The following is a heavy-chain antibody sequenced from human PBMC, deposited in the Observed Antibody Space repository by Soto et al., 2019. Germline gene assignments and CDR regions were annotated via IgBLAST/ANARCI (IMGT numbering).Heavy chain of an antibody. V-gene: IGHV4-34*01. CDR2: INHSGST. CDR3: ARVVVVPAAHGYYYYGMDV. CDR1: GGSFSGYY. J-gene: IGHJ6*02. Sequence: SETLSLSCAVYGGSFSGYYWSRIRHPPGKGLEWIGEINHSGSTNYNPSLKSRVTISVDTSKNQFSLKLSSVTAADTAVYYCARVVVVPAAHGYYYYGMDVWGQGTTVTVSS. D-gene: IGHD2-2*01.